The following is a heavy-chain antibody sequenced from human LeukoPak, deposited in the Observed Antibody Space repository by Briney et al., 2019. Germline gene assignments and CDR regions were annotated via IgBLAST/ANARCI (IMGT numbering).Heavy chain of an antibody. CDR1: GGSISTYY. D-gene: IGHD5-12*01. Sequence: SETLSLTCTPSGGSISTYYWSWIRQPPGKGLEWIGYIYHSGSTNYNPSLKSRVTISVDTSKNQFSLKLSSVTAADTAVYYCARGGGYASPIGYRGQGALVTVSS. CDR3: ARGGGYASPIGY. V-gene: IGHV4-59*01. CDR2: IYHSGST. J-gene: IGHJ4*02.